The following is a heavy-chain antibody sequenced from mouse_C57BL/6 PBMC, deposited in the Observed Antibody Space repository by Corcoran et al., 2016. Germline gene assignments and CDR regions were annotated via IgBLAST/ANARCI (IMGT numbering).Heavy chain of an antibody. CDR2: ISYDGSN. V-gene: IGHV3-6*01. CDR1: GYSITSGYY. J-gene: IGHJ3*01. CDR3: AILPY. Sequence: DVQLQESGPGLVKPSQSLSLTCSVTGYSITSGYYWNWIRQFPGNKREWMGYISYDGSNNYNPSLKNRISITRDTSKNQFFLKLNSVTTEDTATYYCAILPYWGQGTLVTVS.